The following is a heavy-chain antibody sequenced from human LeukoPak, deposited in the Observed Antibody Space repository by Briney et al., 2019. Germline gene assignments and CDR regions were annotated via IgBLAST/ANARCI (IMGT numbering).Heavy chain of an antibody. CDR1: GGSISSYY. J-gene: IGHJ6*03. Sequence: SETLSLTCTVSGGSISSYYWSWIRQPPGKGLEWIGYIYYSGSTNYNPSLKSRVTISVDTSKNQFSLKLSSVTAADTAVYYCARDYYDSSGPYYYYMDVWAKGPRSPSP. CDR2: IYYSGST. CDR3: ARDYYDSSGPYYYYMDV. D-gene: IGHD3-22*01. V-gene: IGHV4-59*01.